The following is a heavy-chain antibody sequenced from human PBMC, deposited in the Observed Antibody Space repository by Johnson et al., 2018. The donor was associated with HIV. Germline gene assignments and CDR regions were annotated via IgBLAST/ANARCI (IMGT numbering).Heavy chain of an antibody. Sequence: EVQLVESGGGLVKPGGSLRLSCAASGFTFSNAWMSWVRQAPGKGLEWVSGISGSGYSTFYADSVKGRFTISRDNNKDTRYLQMNSLRAEDTAVYYCARDRGAARDAFDIWGQGTMVTVSS. CDR2: ISGSGYST. CDR1: GFTFSNAW. D-gene: IGHD6-6*01. J-gene: IGHJ3*02. CDR3: ARDRGAARDAFDI. V-gene: IGHV3-23*04.